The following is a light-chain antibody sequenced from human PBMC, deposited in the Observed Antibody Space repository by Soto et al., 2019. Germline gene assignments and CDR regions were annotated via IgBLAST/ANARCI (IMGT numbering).Light chain of an antibody. V-gene: IGKV3D-15*01. CDR1: QSAGNF. CDR2: YIS. J-gene: IGKJ5*01. Sequence: EIVVSQSPATLSVSTGETASLSCRASQSAGNFLAWYQQKPGQAPRLLIYYISTRATGIPARFSGSGSGTEFTLTINSLQSEDSAVYYCQQHNQWPITFAQGTRLAIK. CDR3: QQHNQWPIT.